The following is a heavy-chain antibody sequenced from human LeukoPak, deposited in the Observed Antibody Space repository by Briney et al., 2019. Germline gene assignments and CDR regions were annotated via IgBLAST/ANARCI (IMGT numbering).Heavy chain of an antibody. J-gene: IGHJ4*02. CDR2: IRYDGSNK. CDR1: GFTFSSYG. V-gene: IGHV3-30*02. CDR3: AKRTGYSSGWYEGGGYYFDY. Sequence: GGSLRLSCAASGFTFSSYGMHWVRQAPGKGLEWVAFIRYDGSNKYYADSVKGRFTISRDNSKNTLYLQMNSLRAEDTAVYYCAKRTGYSSGWYEGGGYYFDYWGQGTLVTVSS. D-gene: IGHD6-19*01.